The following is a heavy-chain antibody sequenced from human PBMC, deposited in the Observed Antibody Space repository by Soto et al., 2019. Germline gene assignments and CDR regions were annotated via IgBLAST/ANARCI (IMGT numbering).Heavy chain of an antibody. CDR1: GGSISSGGYY. J-gene: IGHJ5*02. V-gene: IGHV4-31*03. Sequence: QVPLQESGPGLVKPSQTLSLTCTVSGGSISSGGYYWSWIRQHPGKGLEWIGYIYYSGSTYYNPSLKSRVTISVDTSKNQFSLKLSSVTAADTAVYYCARVWGYYDSSGYYYVGWFDPWGQGTLVTVSS. CDR2: IYYSGST. CDR3: ARVWGYYDSSGYYYVGWFDP. D-gene: IGHD3-22*01.